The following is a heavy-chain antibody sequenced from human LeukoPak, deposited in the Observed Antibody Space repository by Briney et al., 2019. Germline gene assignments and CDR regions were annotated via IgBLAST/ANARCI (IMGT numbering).Heavy chain of an antibody. CDR2: LTLGGDTT. CDR3: AKGRLGTYFDY. Sequence: GGSLRLSCAASGFTFSNAWMNWVRQAPGKGLEWVSSLTLGGDTTYYADSVKGRFTISRDNSKNTLYLQMNSQRPEDTAVYYCAKGRLGTYFDYWGQGTLVTVSS. J-gene: IGHJ4*02. CDR1: GFTFSNAW. V-gene: IGHV3-23*01. D-gene: IGHD3-10*01.